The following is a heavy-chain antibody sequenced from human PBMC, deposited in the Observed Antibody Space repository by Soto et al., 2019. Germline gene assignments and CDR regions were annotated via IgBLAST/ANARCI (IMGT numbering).Heavy chain of an antibody. CDR3: ARLDSGYDNFYYFDY. CDR2: IYYSGST. V-gene: IGHV4-59*08. J-gene: IGHJ4*02. D-gene: IGHD5-12*01. Sequence: SETLSLTCTVSGGSISSYYWSWIRQPPGKGLEWIGYIYYSGSTNYNPSLKSRVTISVDTSKNQFSLKLSSVTAADTAVYYCARLDSGYDNFYYFDYWGQGTLVTVSS. CDR1: GGSISSYY.